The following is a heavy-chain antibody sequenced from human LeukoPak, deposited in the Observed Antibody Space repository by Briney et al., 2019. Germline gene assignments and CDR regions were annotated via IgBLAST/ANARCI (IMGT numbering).Heavy chain of an antibody. Sequence: SETLSLACTVSGGSISSSSYYWGWIRQPPGKGLERIGSIYYSGSTYYNPSLKSRVTISVDTSKNQFSLKLSSVTAADTAVYYCARQRTPYGVFDYWGQGTLVTVSS. J-gene: IGHJ4*02. D-gene: IGHD1-14*01. V-gene: IGHV4-39*01. CDR1: GGSISSSSYY. CDR2: IYYSGST. CDR3: ARQRTPYGVFDY.